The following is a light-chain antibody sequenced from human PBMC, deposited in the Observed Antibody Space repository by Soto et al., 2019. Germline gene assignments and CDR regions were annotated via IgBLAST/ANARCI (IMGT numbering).Light chain of an antibody. V-gene: IGKV3-11*01. J-gene: IGKJ2*01. CDR3: QQRSDWQYT. CDR1: QRITSY. Sequence: EVVLTQSPATLSLSPGERATLSCRASQRITSYLAWYQQKPGQAPRLLIYDATNRVAGVPARFSGSRSGTDFTLTISTLQPEDFVVYYCQQRSDWQYTFGQGTKVELK. CDR2: DAT.